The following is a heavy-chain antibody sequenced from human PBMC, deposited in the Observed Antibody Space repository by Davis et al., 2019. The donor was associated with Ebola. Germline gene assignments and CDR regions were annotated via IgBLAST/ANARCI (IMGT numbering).Heavy chain of an antibody. J-gene: IGHJ6*02. CDR1: GFTFDDYA. Sequence: SLKTSCAASGFTFDDYAMHWVRQAPGKGLEWVSGISWNSGSLGYADSVKGRFTISRDNAKNSLYLQMNSLRAEDTALYYCAKGIAAAGNLYYYGMDVWGQGTTVTVSS. CDR3: AKGIAAAGNLYYYGMDV. CDR2: ISWNSGSL. D-gene: IGHD6-13*01. V-gene: IGHV3-9*01.